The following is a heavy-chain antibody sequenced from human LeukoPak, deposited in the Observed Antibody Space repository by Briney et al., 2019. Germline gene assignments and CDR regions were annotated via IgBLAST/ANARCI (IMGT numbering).Heavy chain of an antibody. D-gene: IGHD4-17*01. CDR3: ARRSDYGDHSLDY. Sequence: KVSCKASGYTFTSYWIGWVRQMPGKGLEWMGIIYPGDSDTRYSPSFQGQVTISADKSISTAYLQWSSLKASDTAMYYCARRSDYGDHSLDYWGQGTLVTVSS. J-gene: IGHJ4*02. CDR2: IYPGDSDT. CDR1: GYTFTSYW. V-gene: IGHV5-51*01.